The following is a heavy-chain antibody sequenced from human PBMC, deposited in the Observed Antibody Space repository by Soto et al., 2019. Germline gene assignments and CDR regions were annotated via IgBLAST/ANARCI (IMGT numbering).Heavy chain of an antibody. D-gene: IGHD6-19*01. CDR1: GGTFSSYT. Sequence: SVKVSCKASGGTFSSYTISWVRQAPGQGLEWMGRIIPILGIANYAQKFQGRVTITADKSTSTAYMELSSLRSENTAVYYCARVMSSGWYEYFQHWGQGTLVTVS. J-gene: IGHJ1*01. CDR2: IIPILGIA. V-gene: IGHV1-69*02. CDR3: ARVMSSGWYEYFQH.